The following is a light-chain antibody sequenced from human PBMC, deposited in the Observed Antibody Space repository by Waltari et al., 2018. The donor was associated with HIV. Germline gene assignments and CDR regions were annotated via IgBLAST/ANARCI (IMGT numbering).Light chain of an antibody. J-gene: IGLJ1*01. Sequence: SALTQPASLSGSPGEPITLSCNGAPSDVGGYDNVYWYQQHSGKAPKLMIYEVTNRPSGISNRFSGSKSGNTASLTISGLHAEDEADYYCSSYRSSITFVFGTGTKVTVL. CDR3: SSYRSSITFV. CDR1: PSDVGGYDN. V-gene: IGLV2-14*03. CDR2: EVT.